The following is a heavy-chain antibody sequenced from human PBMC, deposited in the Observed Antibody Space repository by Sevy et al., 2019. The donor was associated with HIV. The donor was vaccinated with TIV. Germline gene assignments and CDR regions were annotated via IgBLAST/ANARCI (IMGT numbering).Heavy chain of an antibody. CDR1: GFTFSSYW. CDR2: IHSDGIST. Sequence: GGSLRLSCAASGFTFSSYWMHWVRQAPGKGLVWVSRIHSDGISTSYADSVKGRFTISRDNAKNTLYLQMNNVRVEDTAVYYCARGGYYYDNAAYYALDSWGQGTLVTVSS. J-gene: IGHJ4*02. CDR3: ARGGYYYDNAAYYALDS. V-gene: IGHV3-74*01. D-gene: IGHD3-22*01.